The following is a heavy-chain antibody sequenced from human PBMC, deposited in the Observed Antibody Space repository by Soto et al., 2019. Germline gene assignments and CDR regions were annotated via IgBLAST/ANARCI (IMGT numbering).Heavy chain of an antibody. CDR1: GGTFSSYA. CDR2: IIPIFGTA. Sequence: QVQLVQSGAEVKKPGSSVKVSCKASGGTFSSYAISWVRQAPGQGLEWMGGIIPIFGTANYAQKFQGRVTITADEYTSTAYMELSSLRSEDTAVYYCARDQVVATKLYYYYYGMDVWGQGTTVTVSS. J-gene: IGHJ6*02. D-gene: IGHD5-12*01. CDR3: ARDQVVATKLYYYYYGMDV. V-gene: IGHV1-69*12.